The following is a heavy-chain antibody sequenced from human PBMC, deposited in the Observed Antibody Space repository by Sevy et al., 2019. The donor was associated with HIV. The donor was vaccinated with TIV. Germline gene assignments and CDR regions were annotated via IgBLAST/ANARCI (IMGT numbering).Heavy chain of an antibody. CDR3: ARGGGNGWYYFDY. CDR1: GGTFSSYG. D-gene: IGHD6-19*01. V-gene: IGHV1-69*13. Sequence: ASVKVSCKASGGTFSSYGISWVRQAPGQGLEWMGGSIPILGTVNYAQKFQGRVTITADESTKTAYMELSGLGSEDTAVYYCARGGGNGWYYFDYWGQETLVTVSS. CDR2: SIPILGTV. J-gene: IGHJ4*02.